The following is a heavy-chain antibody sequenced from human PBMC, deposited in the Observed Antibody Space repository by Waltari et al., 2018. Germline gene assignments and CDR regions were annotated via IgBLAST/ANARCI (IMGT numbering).Heavy chain of an antibody. CDR3: AKEGLGGDRQFDY. V-gene: IGHV3-21*06. CDR2: ISGDNSYT. J-gene: IGHJ4*02. CDR1: GFMFRSYS. D-gene: IGHD2-21*02. Sequence: VQLVESGGGLVQPGGSLRLSCVASGFMFRSYSLHRVRLAPGKGLEWVSSISGDNSYTYYSGSVKGRFTISRDNAKNSLFLQMNGLRDEDTAIYYCAKEGLGGDRQFDYWGQGTLVSVSS.